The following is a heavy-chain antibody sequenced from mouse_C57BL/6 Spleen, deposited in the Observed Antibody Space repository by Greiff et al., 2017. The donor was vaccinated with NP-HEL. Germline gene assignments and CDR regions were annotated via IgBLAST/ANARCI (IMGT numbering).Heavy chain of an antibody. J-gene: IGHJ4*01. D-gene: IGHD1-1*01. CDR3: TRDLGYYGSSYRDYYAMDY. CDR2: ISSGGDYI. Sequence: EVKVVESGEGLVKPGGSLKLSCAASGFTFSSYAMSWVRQTPEKRLEWVAYISSGGDYIYYADTVKGRFTISRDNARNTLYLQMSSLKSEDTAMYYCTRDLGYYGSSYRDYYAMDYWGQGTSVTVSS. V-gene: IGHV5-9-1*02. CDR1: GFTFSSYA.